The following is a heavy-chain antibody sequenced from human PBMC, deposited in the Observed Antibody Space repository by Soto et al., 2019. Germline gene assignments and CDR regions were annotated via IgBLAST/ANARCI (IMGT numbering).Heavy chain of an antibody. Sequence: QVQLVQSGAEVKKPGASVKVSCKASGYTFTTYYMHWVRQAPGQGLEWMGIINPNGGSTTYAQKFQVRVTMTRETSTSTVYMELSSLRSEDTAVYYCARAGYCSGGTCFHGNFDYWGQGTLVTVSS. CDR1: GYTFTTYY. CDR3: ARAGYCSGGTCFHGNFDY. V-gene: IGHV1-46*01. CDR2: INPNGGST. D-gene: IGHD2-15*01. J-gene: IGHJ4*02.